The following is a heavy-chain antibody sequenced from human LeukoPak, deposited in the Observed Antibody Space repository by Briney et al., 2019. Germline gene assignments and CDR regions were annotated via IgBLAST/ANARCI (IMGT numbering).Heavy chain of an antibody. CDR1: GFTFSSYW. CDR2: INSDGGAT. Sequence: PGGSLRLSCAASGFTFSSYWVHWVRQAPGKGLVWVSRINSDGGATNYADSVKGRFTISRDNTRKSLSLQMSSLRSEDTALYYCARESETSGWYDYWGQGTLATVSS. J-gene: IGHJ4*02. CDR3: ARESETSGWYDY. V-gene: IGHV3-74*01. D-gene: IGHD6-19*01.